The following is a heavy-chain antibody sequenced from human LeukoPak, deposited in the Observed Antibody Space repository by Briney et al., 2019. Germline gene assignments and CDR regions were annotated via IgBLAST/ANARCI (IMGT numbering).Heavy chain of an antibody. D-gene: IGHD3-22*01. CDR2: INPSGGST. V-gene: IGHV1-46*01. J-gene: IGHJ3*02. CDR3: ARPSNHYYDSSADNALDI. Sequence: GASVKVSCKASGYTFTSYYMHWVRQAPGQGLEWMGIINPSGGSTSYAQKFRGRVTMTRDTSTSTVYMELSSLRSEDTAVYYCARPSNHYYDSSADNALDIWGQGTMVTVSS. CDR1: GYTFTSYY.